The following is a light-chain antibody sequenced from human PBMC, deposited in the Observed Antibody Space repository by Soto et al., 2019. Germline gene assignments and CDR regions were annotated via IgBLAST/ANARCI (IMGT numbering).Light chain of an antibody. V-gene: IGKV3-15*01. J-gene: IGKJ1*01. CDR3: QQYNNWPRT. Sequence: EIVMTQSPATLSVSPGERATLSCRASQSVSGNLAWYQQKPGQAPRLLIYGASTGATGIPARFSGSGSRTEFTLTISSLQSEDFAVYYCQQYNNWPRTFGQGTKVEIK. CDR1: QSVSGN. CDR2: GAS.